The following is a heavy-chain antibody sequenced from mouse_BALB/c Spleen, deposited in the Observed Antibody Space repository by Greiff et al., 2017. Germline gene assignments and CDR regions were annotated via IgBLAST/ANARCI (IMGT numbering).Heavy chain of an antibody. Sequence: EVQLVESGGGLVKPGGSLKLSCAASGFTFSSYAMSWVRQTPEKRLEWVASISSGGSTYYPDSVKGRFTISRDNARNILYLQMSSLRSEDTAMYYCARERTATTAMDYWGQGTSVTVSS. CDR3: ARERTATTAMDY. D-gene: IGHD1-2*01. J-gene: IGHJ4*01. V-gene: IGHV5-6-5*01. CDR2: ISSGGST. CDR1: GFTFSSYA.